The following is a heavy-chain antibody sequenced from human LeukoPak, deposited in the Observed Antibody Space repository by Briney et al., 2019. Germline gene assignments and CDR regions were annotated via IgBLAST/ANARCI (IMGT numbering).Heavy chain of an antibody. V-gene: IGHV3-23*01. CDR3: AKQRGTLPNYFDY. J-gene: IGHJ4*02. CDR1: GFSFSSYA. Sequence: GGSLRLSCAASGFSFSSYALTWVRQAPGKGLEWVSAISGSGGSTYCADSVKGRFTISRDNSKNTLYLQMNSLRAEDTAVYYCAKQRGTLPNYFDYWGQGTLVTVSS. CDR2: ISGSGGST. D-gene: IGHD6-25*01.